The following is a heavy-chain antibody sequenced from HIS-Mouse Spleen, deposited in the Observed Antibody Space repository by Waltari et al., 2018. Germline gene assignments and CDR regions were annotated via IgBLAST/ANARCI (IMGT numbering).Heavy chain of an antibody. CDR3: AKEGRDGYNLATGYYYYYGMDV. J-gene: IGHJ6*02. CDR2: ISWNSGSI. V-gene: IGHV3-9*01. CDR1: GFTFDDYA. Sequence: EVQLVESGGGLVQPGRSLRLSCAASGFTFDDYAMHWVRQAPGKGLEWVPGISWNSGSIGYADSVKGRFTISRDNAKNSLYLQMNSLRAEDTALYYCAKEGRDGYNLATGYYYYYGMDVWGQGTTVTVSS. D-gene: IGHD5-12*01.